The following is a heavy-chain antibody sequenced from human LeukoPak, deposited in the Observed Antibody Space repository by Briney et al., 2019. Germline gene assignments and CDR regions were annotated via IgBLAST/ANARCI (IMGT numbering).Heavy chain of an antibody. CDR3: ASRSSIWSGYQDTLYYFDS. D-gene: IGHD3-3*01. CDR2: IYYSWST. CDR1: GGSISSYY. Sequence: KPSETLSLTCTGSGGSISSYYWSWIRQPPGKRLEWIGHIYYSWSTNYNPSLKSRVTISVDTSKNQFSLKLSSVTAADTAVYYCASRSSIWSGYQDTLYYFDSWGQGTLVTVSS. J-gene: IGHJ4*02. V-gene: IGHV4-59*01.